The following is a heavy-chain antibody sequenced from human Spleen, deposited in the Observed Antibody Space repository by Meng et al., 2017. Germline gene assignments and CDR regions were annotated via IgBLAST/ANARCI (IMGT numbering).Heavy chain of an antibody. V-gene: IGHV1-2*06. CDR3: ARDEDISAAGKHFGDY. Sequence: CGPEGNSPGSSLKVPCTASGFIFDGYYRHWVRRAPGQRLGWMGQINPKIGDTHYAQKFQASVTMTGKTSISTDYMQLSGLRSDDTAMYYGARDEDISAAGKHFGDYWGQGTLVTVSS. CDR1: GFIFDGYY. CDR2: INPKIGDT. J-gene: IGHJ4*02. D-gene: IGHD6-25*01.